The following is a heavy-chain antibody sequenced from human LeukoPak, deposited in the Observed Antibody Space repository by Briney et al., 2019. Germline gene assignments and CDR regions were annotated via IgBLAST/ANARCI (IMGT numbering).Heavy chain of an antibody. V-gene: IGHV3-48*03. D-gene: IGHD1-26*01. Sequence: TGGSLRLSCAASEFTFTSYELNWVRQAPGKGLEWVSYISSSGNTISYADSVKGRFTISRDNSKNTLYLQMNSLRAEDTALYYCVKGKQWELPFDCWGQGTLVTVSS. CDR3: VKGKQWELPFDC. CDR1: EFTFTSYE. CDR2: ISSSGNTI. J-gene: IGHJ4*02.